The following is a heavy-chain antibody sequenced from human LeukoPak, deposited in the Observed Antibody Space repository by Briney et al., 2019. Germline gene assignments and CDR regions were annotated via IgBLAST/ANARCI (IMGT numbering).Heavy chain of an antibody. J-gene: IGHJ4*02. D-gene: IGHD6-13*01. V-gene: IGHV1-69*05. CDR2: IIPIFGTA. CDR1: GGTFSSYA. Sequence: SVKVSCKASGGTFSSYAISWVRQAPGQGLEWMGGIIPIFGTANYAQKLQGRVTMTTDTSTSTAYMELRSLRSDDTAVYYCARGSSSWYEYWGQGTLVTVSS. CDR3: ARGSSSWYEY.